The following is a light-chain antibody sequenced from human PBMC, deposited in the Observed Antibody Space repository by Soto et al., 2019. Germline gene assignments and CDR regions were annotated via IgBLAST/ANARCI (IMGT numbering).Light chain of an antibody. CDR1: SGDIGAFNH. CDR3: ASYTIKKSWV. J-gene: IGLJ3*02. Sequence: VLTQPASVTGSPGQSITISCTGTSGDIGAFNHVSWYQQFPGTAPKLIIYEVANRPSGVSGRFSGSRSGNTASLTISGLQPEDESDYYCASYTIKKSWVFGGGTKVTVL. V-gene: IGLV2-14*01. CDR2: EVA.